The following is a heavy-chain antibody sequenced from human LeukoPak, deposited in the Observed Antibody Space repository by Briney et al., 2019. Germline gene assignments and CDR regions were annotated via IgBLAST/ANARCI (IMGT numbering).Heavy chain of an antibody. Sequence: KSSETLSLTCTVSGGSISSYYWGWIRQPPGKGLEWIGSIYYSGSTYYNPSLKSRVTISVDTSKNQFSLKLSSVTAADTAVYYCARGTYDSSGYYHDYWGQGTLVTVSS. V-gene: IGHV4-39*01. D-gene: IGHD3-22*01. CDR1: GGSISSYY. CDR3: ARGTYDSSGYYHDY. CDR2: IYYSGST. J-gene: IGHJ4*02.